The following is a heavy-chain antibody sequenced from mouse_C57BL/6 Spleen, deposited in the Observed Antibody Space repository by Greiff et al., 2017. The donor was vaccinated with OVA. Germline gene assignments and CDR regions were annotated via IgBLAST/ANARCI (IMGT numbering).Heavy chain of an antibody. CDR2: ISSGSSTI. V-gene: IGHV5-17*01. CDR1: GFTFSDYG. J-gene: IGHJ3*01. CDR3: ANDLSQGFAY. Sequence: EVMLVESGGGLVKPGGSLKLSCAASGFTFSDYGMHWVRQAPEKGLEWVAYISSGSSTIYYADTVKGRFTISRDNAKNTLFLQMTSRRSEDTAMYYCANDLSQGFAYWGQGTLVTVSA. D-gene: IGHD2-3*01.